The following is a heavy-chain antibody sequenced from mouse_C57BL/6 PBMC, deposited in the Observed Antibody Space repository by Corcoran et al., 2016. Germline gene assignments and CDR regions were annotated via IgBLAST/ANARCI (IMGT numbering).Heavy chain of an antibody. Sequence: QVQLQQSGAELVKPGASVKISCKATGYAFSSYLMNWVKQRPGKGLEWIGQIYPGDGATNYNGKFKGKATLTADKSSSTAYMQLSSLTSEDSAVYFCARTGTSMDYWGQGTSVTVSS. CDR2: IYPGDGAT. V-gene: IGHV1-80*01. CDR3: ARTGTSMDY. D-gene: IGHD4-1*01. CDR1: GYAFSSYL. J-gene: IGHJ4*01.